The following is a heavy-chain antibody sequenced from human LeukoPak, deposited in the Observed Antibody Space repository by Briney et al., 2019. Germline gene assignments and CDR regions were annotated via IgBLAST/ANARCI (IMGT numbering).Heavy chain of an antibody. V-gene: IGHV4-34*01. CDR3: ARDLPYSSSSGDYFDY. CDR1: GGSFSGYY. J-gene: IGHJ4*02. CDR2: INHSGST. D-gene: IGHD6-6*01. Sequence: PSETLSLTCAVYGGSFSGYYWSWIRQPPGKGLEWIGEINHSGSTNYNPSLESRVTISLDTSKNQFSLQLSSVTAADTAVYYCARDLPYSSSSGDYFDYWGQGTLVTVSS.